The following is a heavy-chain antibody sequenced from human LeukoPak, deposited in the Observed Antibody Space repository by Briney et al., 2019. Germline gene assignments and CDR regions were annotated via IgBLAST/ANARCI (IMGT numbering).Heavy chain of an antibody. CDR1: GFTFSSHW. CDR3: GREPFNHYPIDY. Sequence: PGGSLRLSCAASGFTFSSHWMTWVRQAPGKGLEWVANIKQDGSEKYYVDSVKGRFTISRDNAKKSLFLQMNRLRPEDTAVYYCGREPFNHYPIDYWGQGTLLTVSS. CDR2: IKQDGSEK. V-gene: IGHV3-7*01. J-gene: IGHJ4*02. D-gene: IGHD1-26*01.